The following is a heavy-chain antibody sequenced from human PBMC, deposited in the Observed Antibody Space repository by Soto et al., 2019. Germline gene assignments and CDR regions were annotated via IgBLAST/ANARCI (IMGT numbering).Heavy chain of an antibody. CDR3: ARDRGYTYGFDF. CDR2: ISYGSSTI. Sequence: PGGSLRLSCTASGFTFTSYGMNWVRQAPGKGLEWISYISYGSSTIYYADSVKGRFTISRDNAKNSLYLQMNSLRDEDTAVYYCARDRGYTYGFDFWGQGALVTVSS. J-gene: IGHJ4*02. V-gene: IGHV3-48*02. CDR1: GFTFTSYG. D-gene: IGHD5-18*01.